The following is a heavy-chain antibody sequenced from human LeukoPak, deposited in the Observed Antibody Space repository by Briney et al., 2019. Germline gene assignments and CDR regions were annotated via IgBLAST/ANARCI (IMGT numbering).Heavy chain of an antibody. V-gene: IGHV3-7*01. CDR1: GFTFPDFG. D-gene: IGHD2-2*01. Sequence: PGGSLRLSCVASGFTFPDFGMHWVRQAPGKGLEWVANIKQDGSEKYYVDSVKGRFTISRDNSKNTLYLQMGSLRAEDMAVYYCARVVPHCSSTSCYDVYFDYWGQGTLVTVSS. CDR3: ARVVPHCSSTSCYDVYFDY. J-gene: IGHJ4*02. CDR2: IKQDGSEK.